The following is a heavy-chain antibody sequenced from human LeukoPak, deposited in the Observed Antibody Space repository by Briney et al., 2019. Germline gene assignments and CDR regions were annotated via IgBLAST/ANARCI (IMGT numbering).Heavy chain of an antibody. CDR1: GDSVSSNSAA. D-gene: IGHD2-2*01. J-gene: IGHJ4*02. CDR2: TYYRSKWFN. V-gene: IGHV6-1*01. Sequence: SQTLSLTCAISGDSVSSNSAAWNWIRQSPSRGLEWLGRTYYRSKWFNDYAVSVKSRITVNPDTLKNQFSLKLDSVTLEDTAVYYCARGCTSASCYDYWGQGTLVTVSS. CDR3: ARGCTSASCYDY.